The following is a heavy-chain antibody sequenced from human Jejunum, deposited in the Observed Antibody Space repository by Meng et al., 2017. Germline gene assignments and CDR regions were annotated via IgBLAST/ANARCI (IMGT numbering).Heavy chain of an antibody. Sequence: SCTVSGGSVSSGNYYWSWIRQPAGKGLEWIGRIYTSGRTDYNPSLKSRVRISLDTSENQISLKLSSVTAADTAVYYCAKNIAGRSGYDWGQGTLVTVSS. J-gene: IGHJ4*02. CDR2: IYTSGRT. CDR3: AKNIAGRSGYD. V-gene: IGHV4-61*02. D-gene: IGHD3-22*01. CDR1: GGSVSSGNYY.